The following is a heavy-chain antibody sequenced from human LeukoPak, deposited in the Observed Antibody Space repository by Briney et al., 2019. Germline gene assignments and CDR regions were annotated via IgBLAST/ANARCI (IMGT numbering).Heavy chain of an antibody. CDR2: INPSGGGT. V-gene: IGHV1-46*01. D-gene: IGHD3-22*01. Sequence: GASVKVSCKASGYTFTSYYIHWVRQAPGQGLEWMGVINPSGGGTSYAQKFQGRVTMTRDTSTSTVYMDLRSLRSEDTAVYYCARELNYDSSGYYFDYWGQGTLVTVSS. CDR3: ARELNYDSSGYYFDY. J-gene: IGHJ4*02. CDR1: GYTFTSYY.